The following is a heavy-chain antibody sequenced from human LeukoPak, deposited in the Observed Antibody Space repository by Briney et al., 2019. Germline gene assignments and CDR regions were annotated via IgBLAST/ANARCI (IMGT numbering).Heavy chain of an antibody. Sequence: ASVKVSCKASGYTFTGYYMHWVRQAPGQGLEWMGWINPNSGGTNYAQKFQGRVTMTRDTSISTAYMELSRLRSDDTAVYYCARDLTHCSGGSCYSADDDAFDIWGQGTMVTVSS. CDR1: GYTFTGYY. CDR3: ARDLTHCSGGSCYSADDDAFDI. D-gene: IGHD2-15*01. CDR2: INPNSGGT. V-gene: IGHV1-2*02. J-gene: IGHJ3*02.